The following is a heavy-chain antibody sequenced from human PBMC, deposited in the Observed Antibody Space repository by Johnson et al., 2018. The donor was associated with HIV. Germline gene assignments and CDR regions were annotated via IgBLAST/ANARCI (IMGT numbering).Heavy chain of an antibody. CDR3: AKAAWELRHLDAFDI. V-gene: IGHV3-30*18. CDR1: GFTFSSYG. J-gene: IGHJ3*02. CDR2: ISFDGNLK. Sequence: QVQLVESGGGVVQPGRSLRLYCAASGFTFSSYGMHWVRQAPGKGLEWVAVISFDGNLKKYADSVKGRFTISRDNSKNTLYLQMNSLRAEDTAVYYCAKAAWELRHLDAFDIWGQGTMVTVSS. D-gene: IGHD1-26*01.